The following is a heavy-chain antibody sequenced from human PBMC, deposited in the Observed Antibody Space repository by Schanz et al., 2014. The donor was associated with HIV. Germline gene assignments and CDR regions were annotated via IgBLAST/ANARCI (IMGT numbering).Heavy chain of an antibody. J-gene: IGHJ4*02. CDR2: ISYDGSNK. CDR3: VRETSSGVDYFDY. CDR1: GFIIDNYW. Sequence: VHLEESGGGLVQPGGSLRLSCVGSGFIIDNYWMSWVRQAPGKGLEWVAVISYDGSNKYYADSVKGRFTISRDNSKNTLYLQMNSLRAEDTAVYYCVRETSSGVDYFDYWGQGTLVTVS. D-gene: IGHD3-10*01. V-gene: IGHV3-30-3*01.